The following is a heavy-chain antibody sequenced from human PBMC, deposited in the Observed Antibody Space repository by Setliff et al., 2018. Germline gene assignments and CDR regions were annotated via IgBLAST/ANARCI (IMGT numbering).Heavy chain of an antibody. CDR1: GGSISSYY. CDR2: IYIGGSA. D-gene: IGHD1-20*01. Sequence: PSETLSLTCTVSGGSISSYYWSWIRQPAGKGLEWIGHIYIGGSANYNPSLKSRVTMSIDTSKNHFSLKLTSVPAADTALYYCARDGNNWNDLDYWGHGTLVTVSS. CDR3: ARDGNNWNDLDY. J-gene: IGHJ4*01. V-gene: IGHV4-4*07.